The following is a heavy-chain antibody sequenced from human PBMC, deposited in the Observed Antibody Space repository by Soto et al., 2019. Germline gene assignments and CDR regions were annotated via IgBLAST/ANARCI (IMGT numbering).Heavy chain of an antibody. J-gene: IGHJ6*02. V-gene: IGHV3-11*01. CDR1: GFTFSDYY. D-gene: IGHD6-19*01. CDR2: ITSGSTI. CDR3: ARAPYSSGWYDYYYGMDV. Sequence: QVQLVESGGGLVKPGGSLRLSCAASGFTFSDYYMSWIRQAPGKGLAWVSYITSGSTIYYADSVKGRFTISRDNAKNSLYLQMNSLRAEDTAVYYCARAPYSSGWYDYYYGMDVWGQGTTVTVSS.